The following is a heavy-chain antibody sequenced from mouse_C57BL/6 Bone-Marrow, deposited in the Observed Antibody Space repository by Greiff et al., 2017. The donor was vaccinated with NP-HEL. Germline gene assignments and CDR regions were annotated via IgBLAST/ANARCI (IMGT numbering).Heavy chain of an antibody. D-gene: IGHD1-1*01. CDR1: GYAFSSSW. V-gene: IGHV1-82*01. Sequence: VKLMESGPELVKPGASVKISCKASGYAFSSSWMNWVKQRPGKGLEWIGRIYPGDGDTNYNGKFKGKATLTADKSSSTAYMQLSSLTSEDSAVYFCARRYGSPLWYFDVWGTGTTVTVSS. CDR3: ARRYGSPLWYFDV. J-gene: IGHJ1*03. CDR2: IYPGDGDT.